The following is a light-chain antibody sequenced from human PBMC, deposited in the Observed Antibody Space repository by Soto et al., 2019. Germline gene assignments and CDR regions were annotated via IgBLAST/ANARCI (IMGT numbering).Light chain of an antibody. J-gene: IGKJ5*01. Sequence: EIVMTQSPATLSVSPGERATLSCRASQSVSSNLAWYQQKPGQAPRLLISGASTRATGIPARFSGSGSGTEFTLTISRLKSEDFAVYYCQQYNEWPPITFGQGTRL. CDR1: QSVSSN. CDR2: GAS. V-gene: IGKV3-15*01. CDR3: QQYNEWPPIT.